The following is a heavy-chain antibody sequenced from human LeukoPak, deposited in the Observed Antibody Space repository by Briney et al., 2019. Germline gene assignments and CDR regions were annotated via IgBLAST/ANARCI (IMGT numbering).Heavy chain of an antibody. V-gene: IGHV3-49*04. J-gene: IGHJ4*02. Sequence: GRSLRLSCTASGFTFGDYAMNWVRQAPGKGLEWVGFIRSNSYGGTTEYAASVKGRFTISRDDSKSIAYLQMNSLKTKDTAVYYCTRYRGYFDYWGQGTLVTVSS. CDR2: IRSNSYGGTT. D-gene: IGHD3-10*01. CDR3: TRYRGYFDY. CDR1: GFTFGDYA.